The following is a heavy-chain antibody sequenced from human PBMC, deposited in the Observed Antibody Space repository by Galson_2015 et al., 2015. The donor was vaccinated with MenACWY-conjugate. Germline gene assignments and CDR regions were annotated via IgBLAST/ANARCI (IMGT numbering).Heavy chain of an antibody. Sequence: SLRLSCAASGFTFSDYYMSWIRQAPGKGLEWVSYISTGRTYISYADSVKGRFTISRDNAESSLYLQMHSLRADDTAVYYCARKEGRGTGVFHGMDVWGQGTTVTVSS. CDR3: ARKEGRGTGVFHGMDV. CDR1: GFTFSDYY. J-gene: IGHJ6*02. D-gene: IGHD3-10*01. V-gene: IGHV3-11*03. CDR2: ISTGRTYI.